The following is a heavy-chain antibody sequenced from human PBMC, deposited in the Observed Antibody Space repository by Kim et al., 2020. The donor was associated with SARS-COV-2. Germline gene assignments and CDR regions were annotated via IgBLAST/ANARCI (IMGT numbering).Heavy chain of an antibody. J-gene: IGHJ5*02. CDR1: GFTFSNYA. V-gene: IGHV3-23*01. CDR2: ISGGGGYT. CDR3: AKGGRAATDKENRFDP. Sequence: GGSLRLSCAASGFTFSNYAMSWVRQAPGKGLEWVSTISGGGGYTYYGDSVKGRFTISRDNSKNTLYLQMNSLRAEDTAVYYCAKGGRAATDKENRFDPWGQGTLVTVSS. D-gene: IGHD6-13*01.